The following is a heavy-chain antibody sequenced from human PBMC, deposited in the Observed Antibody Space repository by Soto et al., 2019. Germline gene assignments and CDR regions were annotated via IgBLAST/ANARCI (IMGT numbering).Heavy chain of an antibody. CDR2: IYYSGST. Sequence: PSETLSLTCTVSGGSISSGGYYWSWIRQHPGKGLEWIGYIYYSGSTYYNPSLKSRVTISVDTSKNQFSLKLSSVTAVDTAVYYCARVGATGKQAYNWFDPWGQGTLVTVSS. J-gene: IGHJ5*02. CDR1: GGSISSGGYY. CDR3: ARVGATGKQAYNWFDP. V-gene: IGHV4-31*03. D-gene: IGHD1-26*01.